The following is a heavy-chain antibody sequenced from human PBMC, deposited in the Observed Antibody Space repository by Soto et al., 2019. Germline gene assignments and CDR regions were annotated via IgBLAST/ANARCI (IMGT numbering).Heavy chain of an antibody. V-gene: IGHV3-21*01. CDR1: GFTFSSYS. CDR3: ARDGVTAARPTYGMDV. Sequence: EVQLVESGGGLVKPGGSLRLSCAASGFTFSSYSMNWVRQAPGKGLEWVSTISSSSSYIYYADSVKGRFTISRDNAKNCRYLQMNGLRAEDTAVYYCARDGVTAARPTYGMDVWGQGTTVTVSS. CDR2: ISSSSSYI. D-gene: IGHD6-6*01. J-gene: IGHJ6*02.